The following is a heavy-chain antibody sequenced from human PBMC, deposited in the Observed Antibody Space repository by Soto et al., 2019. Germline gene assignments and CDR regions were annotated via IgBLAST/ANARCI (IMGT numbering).Heavy chain of an antibody. Sequence: ETLSLTCTFSGGSISSYYWSWIRQPAGKGLEWIGRIYTSGSTNYNPSLKSRVTMSVDTSKNQFSLKLSSVTAADTAVYYCAREGSSSGWYSDAFDIWGQGTMVTVSS. D-gene: IGHD6-19*01. J-gene: IGHJ3*02. V-gene: IGHV4-4*07. CDR1: GGSISSYY. CDR3: AREGSSSGWYSDAFDI. CDR2: IYTSGST.